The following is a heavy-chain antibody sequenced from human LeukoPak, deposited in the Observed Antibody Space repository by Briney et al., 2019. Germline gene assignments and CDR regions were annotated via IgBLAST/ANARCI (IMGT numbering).Heavy chain of an antibody. V-gene: IGHV6-1*01. CDR2: TYYRSKWYN. CDR1: GDSVSSNSAA. Sequence: SQTLSLTCAISGDSVSSNSAAWNWIRQSPSRGLEWLGRTYYRSKWYNDYAVSVKSRITINPDTSKNQFSLQLNSVTPEDTAVYYCARDRYNWNAADYYYYMDVWGKGTTVTVSS. J-gene: IGHJ6*03. D-gene: IGHD1-1*01. CDR3: ARDRYNWNAADYYYYMDV.